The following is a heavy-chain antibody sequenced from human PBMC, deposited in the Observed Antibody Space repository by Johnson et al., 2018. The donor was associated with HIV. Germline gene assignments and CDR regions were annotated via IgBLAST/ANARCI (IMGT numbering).Heavy chain of an antibody. Sequence: QVQLVESGGGVVQPGGSLRLSCASSGFTFSSYGMHWVRQAPGKGLEWVAFIRYDGSNKYYADSVKGRFTISRDNFKNTLYLQMDSLRAEDTAVYFCAREMVAAKDAFDIWGQGTMVTVSS. J-gene: IGHJ3*02. CDR3: AREMVAAKDAFDI. CDR1: GFTFSSYG. CDR2: IRYDGSNK. D-gene: IGHD2-15*01. V-gene: IGHV3-30*02.